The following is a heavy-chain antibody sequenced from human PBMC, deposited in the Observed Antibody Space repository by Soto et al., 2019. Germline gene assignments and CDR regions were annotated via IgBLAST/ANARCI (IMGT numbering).Heavy chain of an antibody. D-gene: IGHD2-2*01. CDR1: GYTFSNYG. CDR2: ISLYSDGT. Sequence: QVQLVQSGGEVKRPGASVKVSCKTSGYTFSNYGITWVRQAPGQPLEWLGWISLYSDGTNHAQKFQGRVSMTTDTSTTTAYMELRSLRSDDTAVYYGAIVVPGAEAWFGPWGQGTLVTVSS. V-gene: IGHV1-18*01. CDR3: AIVVPGAEAWFGP. J-gene: IGHJ5*02.